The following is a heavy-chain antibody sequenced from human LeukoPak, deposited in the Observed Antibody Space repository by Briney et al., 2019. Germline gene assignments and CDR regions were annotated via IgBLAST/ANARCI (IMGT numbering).Heavy chain of an antibody. CDR2: INPNSGGT. V-gene: IGHV1-2*02. CDR3: ARTTDTAMVHFDY. J-gene: IGHJ4*02. D-gene: IGHD5-18*01. CDR1: GYTFTGYY. Sequence: ASLKVSCKASGYTFTGYYMHWVRQAPGQGREWMGWINPNSGGTNYAQKFQGRVTMTRDTSISTAYMELSRLTSDDTAVYYCARTTDTAMVHFDYWGQGTLVTVSS.